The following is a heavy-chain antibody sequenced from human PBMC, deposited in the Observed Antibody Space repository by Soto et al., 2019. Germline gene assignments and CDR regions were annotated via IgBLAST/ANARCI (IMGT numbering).Heavy chain of an antibody. CDR2: ISGNGRII. J-gene: IGHJ4*02. D-gene: IGHD3-9*01. CDR1: GFIFSDYY. Sequence: QVQLVESGGGLVKPGGSLRLSCATSGFIFSDYYMHWIRQAPGKGLEWISYISGNGRIIQYADSAKGRFTISRDNAQNPRNLKMTSLGAKDRAFYFGAEAFAADPRPNFAYGGKGTLVPVSS. CDR3: AEAFAADPRPNFAY. V-gene: IGHV3-11*01.